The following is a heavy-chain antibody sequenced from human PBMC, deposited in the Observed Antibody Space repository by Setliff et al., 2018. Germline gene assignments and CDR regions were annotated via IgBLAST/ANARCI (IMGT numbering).Heavy chain of an antibody. D-gene: IGHD2-15*01. CDR2: INPGNGNT. Sequence: WIRQPPGKGLEWMGWINPGNGNTKYSQKFQGRVTITRDTSASTVYMELSSLQYEDTAVYYCANAEVVVAPWGQGTLVTVSS. J-gene: IGHJ4*02. V-gene: IGHV1-3*01. CDR3: ANAEVVVAP.